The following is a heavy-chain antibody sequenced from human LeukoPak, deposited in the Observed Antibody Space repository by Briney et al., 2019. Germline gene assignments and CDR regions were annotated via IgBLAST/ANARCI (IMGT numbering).Heavy chain of an antibody. Sequence: GGSLRLSCAASGFTFSSYAMHWVRQAPGKGLEWVTVISYDGSNKYYADSVKGRFTISRDNSKNTLYLQMDSLRADDTAVYYCARRYSSSSRAPWFDPWGQGILVTVSS. J-gene: IGHJ5*02. CDR3: ARRYSSSSRAPWFDP. CDR2: ISYDGSNK. V-gene: IGHV3-30*04. CDR1: GFTFSSYA. D-gene: IGHD6-6*01.